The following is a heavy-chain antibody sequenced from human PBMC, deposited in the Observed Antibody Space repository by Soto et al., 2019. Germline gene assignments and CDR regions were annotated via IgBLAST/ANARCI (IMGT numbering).Heavy chain of an antibody. CDR2: ISAYNGNT. Sequence: GASVKVSCKASGYTFTSYGISWVRQAPGQGLEWMGWISAYNGNTNYAQKLQGRVTMTTDTSTSTAYMELRSLRSDDTAVYYCARVQPATVAAESYVDYWDQGTLVTVSP. CDR3: ARVQPATVAAESYVDY. J-gene: IGHJ4*02. V-gene: IGHV1-18*01. D-gene: IGHD6-19*01. CDR1: GYTFTSYG.